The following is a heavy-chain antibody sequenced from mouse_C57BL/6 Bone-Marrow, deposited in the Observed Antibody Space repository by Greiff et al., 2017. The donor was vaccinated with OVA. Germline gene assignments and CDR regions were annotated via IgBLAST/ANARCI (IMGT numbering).Heavy chain of an antibody. CDR3: ASPFITTVGGYAMDY. Sequence: QVQLQQPGTELVKPGASVKLSCKASGYTFTSYWMHWVKQRPGQGLEWIGNINPSNGGTNYNEKFKSKAALTVDKSSSTAYMQLSSLTSEDSAVYYCASPFITTVGGYAMDYWGQGTSVTVSS. V-gene: IGHV1-53*01. CDR1: GYTFTSYW. D-gene: IGHD1-1*01. CDR2: INPSNGGT. J-gene: IGHJ4*01.